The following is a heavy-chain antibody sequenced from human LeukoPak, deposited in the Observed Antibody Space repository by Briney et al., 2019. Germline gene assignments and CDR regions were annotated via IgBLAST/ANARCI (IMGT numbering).Heavy chain of an antibody. CDR2: INHSGST. CDR3: AKNFRGYDYQPISFDY. V-gene: IGHV4-34*01. J-gene: IGHJ4*02. D-gene: IGHD5-12*01. Sequence: SETLSLTCAVYGGSFSGYYWSWIRQPPGKGLEWIGEINHSGSTNYNPSLKSRVTISVDTSKNQFSLKLSSVTAADTAVYYCAKNFRGYDYQPISFDYWGQGTLVTVSS. CDR1: GGSFSGYY.